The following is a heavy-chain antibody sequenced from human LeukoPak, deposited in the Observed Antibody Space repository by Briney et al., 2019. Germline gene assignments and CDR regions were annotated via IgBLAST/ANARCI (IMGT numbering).Heavy chain of an antibody. J-gene: IGHJ4*02. Sequence: SETLSLTCAVYGGSFSGYYWSWIRQPPGKGLEWIGEINHSGSTNYNPSLKSRVTISVDTSKNQFSLKLSSVTAADTAVYYCARGGPFYYDFWSGYYTYDYWGQGTLVTVSS. CDR1: GGSFSGYY. V-gene: IGHV4-34*01. CDR2: INHSGST. D-gene: IGHD3-3*01. CDR3: ARGGPFYYDFWSGYYTYDY.